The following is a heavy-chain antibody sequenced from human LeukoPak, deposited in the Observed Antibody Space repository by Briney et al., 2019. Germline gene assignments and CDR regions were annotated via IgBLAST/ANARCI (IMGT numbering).Heavy chain of an antibody. D-gene: IGHD3-3*01. CDR3: ARLSALSGHRGAFDI. V-gene: IGHV4-39*01. CDR1: GDSISNHIYY. Sequence: TPSETLSLTCAVSGDSISNHIYYWAWIRQTPGKGLEWIGAVYYTGNAYYNPSLKSRVTISVDTSDNRFSLHLSSVNAADTAIYYCARLSALSGHRGAFDIWGQGTLVTVSS. CDR2: VYYTGNA. J-gene: IGHJ3*02.